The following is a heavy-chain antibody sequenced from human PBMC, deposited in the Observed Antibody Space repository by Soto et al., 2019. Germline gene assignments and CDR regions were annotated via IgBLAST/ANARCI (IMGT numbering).Heavy chain of an antibody. CDR1: GFTFSSYA. V-gene: IGHV3-23*01. J-gene: IGHJ4*02. CDR3: AKDPETTTVTTADY. D-gene: IGHD4-17*01. CDR2: ISGSGGST. Sequence: LSLTCAASGFTFSSYAMSWVRQAPGKGLEWVSAISGSGGSTYYADSVKGRFTISRDNSKNTLYLQMNSLRAEDTAVYYCAKDPETTTVTTADYWGQGTLVTVSS.